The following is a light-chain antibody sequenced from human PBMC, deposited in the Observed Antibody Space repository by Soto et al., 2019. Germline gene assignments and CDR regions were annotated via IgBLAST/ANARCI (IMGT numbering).Light chain of an antibody. CDR3: CSHATSRTQV. CDR1: SSDVGSWKHNL. Sequence: QSALTQPASVSGSPGQSITISCTGTSSDVGSWKHNLVSWYRQRPGTAPKLMIYEVTQRPSGVSYRFSGSKSGYTASLTISGLQAEDEADYYCCSHATSRTQVFGTGTQLTVL. V-gene: IGLV2-23*02. CDR2: EVT. J-gene: IGLJ1*01.